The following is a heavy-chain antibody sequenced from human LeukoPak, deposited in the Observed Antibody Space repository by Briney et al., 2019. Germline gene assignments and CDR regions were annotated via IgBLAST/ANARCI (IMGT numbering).Heavy chain of an antibody. J-gene: IGHJ4*02. CDR1: GFTFSSYA. V-gene: IGHV3-23*01. Sequence: GGSLRLSCAASGFTFSSYAMSWVRQAPGKGLEWVSAISGSGGSTYYADSVKGRFTISRDNSKNTPYLQMNSLRAEDTAVYYCAKAGGDNWNTNFFDYWGQGTLVTVSS. CDR3: AKAGGDNWNTNFFDY. D-gene: IGHD1/OR15-1a*01. CDR2: ISGSGGST.